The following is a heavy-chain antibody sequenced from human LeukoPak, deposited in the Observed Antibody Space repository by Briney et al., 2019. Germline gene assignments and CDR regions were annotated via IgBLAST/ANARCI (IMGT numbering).Heavy chain of an antibody. J-gene: IGHJ4*02. Sequence: PSETLSLTCTVSGGSISSYYWSWIRQPPGKGLEWIGYIYYSGSTNYNPSLKSRVTISVDTSKSQFSLKLSSVTAADTAVYYCATTTLRGGYDYWGQGTLVTVSS. D-gene: IGHD3-16*01. V-gene: IGHV4-59*01. CDR2: IYYSGST. CDR1: GGSISSYY. CDR3: ATTTLRGGYDY.